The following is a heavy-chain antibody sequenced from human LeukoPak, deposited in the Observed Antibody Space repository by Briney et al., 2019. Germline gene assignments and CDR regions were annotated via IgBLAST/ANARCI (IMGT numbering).Heavy chain of an antibody. V-gene: IGHV4-59*13. J-gene: IGHJ4*02. CDR3: ARVTGYMIEDYFDY. CDR1: GGSISSYY. D-gene: IGHD3-9*01. CDR2: IYYSGNT. Sequence: PSETLFLSCTFPGGSISSYYWSWIRQPPGKGLEWIGYIYYSGNTNYNPSHKSRVTISVDTSKNQFSLKLNSVTAADTAVYYCARVTGYMIEDYFDYWGQGILVTVSS.